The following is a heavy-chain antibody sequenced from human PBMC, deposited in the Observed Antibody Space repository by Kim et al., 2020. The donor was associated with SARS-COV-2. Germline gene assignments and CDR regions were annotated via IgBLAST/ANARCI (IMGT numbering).Heavy chain of an antibody. CDR2: INHSGST. J-gene: IGHJ4*02. V-gene: IGHV4-34*01. CDR3: ARTYPSGWYYY. D-gene: IGHD6-19*01. CDR1: GGSFSGYY. Sequence: SETLSLTCAVYGGSFSGYYWSWIRQPPGKGLEWIGEINHSGSTNYNPSLKSRVTISVDTSKNQFSLKLSSVTAADTAVYYCARTYPSGWYYYWGQGTLVT.